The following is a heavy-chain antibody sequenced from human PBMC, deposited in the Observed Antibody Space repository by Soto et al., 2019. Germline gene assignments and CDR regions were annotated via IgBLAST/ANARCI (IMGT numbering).Heavy chain of an antibody. J-gene: IGHJ6*03. Sequence: QVQLVQSGAEVKKPGASGKVSCKASGYTFTSYDINWVRQATGQGLEWMGWMNHNSGNTGYAQKFKGRVTMTRNTSISTAYMELSSLRSEDTAVDYGARCAYRRHYYFYYYLDVWGKGTTVTVSS. CDR3: ARCAYRRHYYFYYYLDV. D-gene: IGHD4-4*01. V-gene: IGHV1-8*01. CDR1: GYTFTSYD. CDR2: MNHNSGNT.